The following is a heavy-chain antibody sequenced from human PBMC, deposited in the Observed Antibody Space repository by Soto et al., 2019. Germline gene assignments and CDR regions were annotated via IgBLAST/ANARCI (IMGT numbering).Heavy chain of an antibody. CDR1: GFTFTNYW. J-gene: IGHJ3*01. Sequence: GGSLRLSCAPSGFTFTNYWMSWVRQAPGKGLEWVSALYDVDGSFYSDSVKGRFTTSSDSSKTTVYLQMNDLRPADTAVYYCATWHEREHAYDVWGQGTTVTVS. V-gene: IGHV3-53*01. D-gene: IGHD1-1*01. CDR2: LYDVDGS. CDR3: ATWHEREHAYDV.